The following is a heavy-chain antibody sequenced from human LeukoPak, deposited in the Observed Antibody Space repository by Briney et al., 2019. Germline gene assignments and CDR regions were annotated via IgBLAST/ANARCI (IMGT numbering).Heavy chain of an antibody. D-gene: IGHD6-19*01. CDR3: AKGAHSSGWNPNWFDP. CDR1: GFTFNRYV. CDR2: IYGSGGSA. Sequence: GGSLRLSCAASGFTFNRYVKSWVRQAPGKGLEWVSSIYGSGGSAYSADSVKGRFTISRDNSKNTLFLQMNSLRVEDTAIYYCAKGAHSSGWNPNWFDPWGQGTPVTVSS. V-gene: IGHV3-23*01. J-gene: IGHJ5*02.